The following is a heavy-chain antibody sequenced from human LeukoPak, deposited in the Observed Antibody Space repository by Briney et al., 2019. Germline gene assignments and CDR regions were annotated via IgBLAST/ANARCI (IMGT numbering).Heavy chain of an antibody. Sequence: SETLSITCPVSGGSISSYYWSWIRQPPGKGLEWIGYVYYSGSTNYKSSLKSRVSISVDTSKNQFSLKLSSVTAADTAVYYCARGHPWQHLPESAFDYWGQGTLVTVSS. CDR1: GGSISSYY. CDR2: VYYSGST. CDR3: ARGHPWQHLPESAFDY. J-gene: IGHJ4*02. V-gene: IGHV4-59*01.